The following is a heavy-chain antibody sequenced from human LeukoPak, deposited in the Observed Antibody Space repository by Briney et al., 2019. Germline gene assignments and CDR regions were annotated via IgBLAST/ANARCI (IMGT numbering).Heavy chain of an antibody. CDR3: TTDRGISGTTDLDY. Sequence: GGSLRLSCAASGFIFTNAWMSWVRQTPGKELEWVGRIRSKTVGGTTDYAAPVKGRFTVSRDDSKNTFYLEMNSLKTEDTAVYYCTTDRGISGTTDLDYWGQGTLVTVSS. V-gene: IGHV3-15*01. CDR1: GFIFTNAW. D-gene: IGHD1-20*01. CDR2: IRSKTVGGTT. J-gene: IGHJ4*02.